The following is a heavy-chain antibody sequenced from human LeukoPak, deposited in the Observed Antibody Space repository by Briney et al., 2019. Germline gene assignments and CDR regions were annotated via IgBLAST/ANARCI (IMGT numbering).Heavy chain of an antibody. CDR1: GYSFTSYW. D-gene: IGHD2-2*01. J-gene: IGHJ6*03. CDR3: ARVRVPASAPWYYYYYMDV. V-gene: IGHV5-51*01. Sequence: GESLKISCKGSGYSFTSYWIGWVRQMPGKGLEWMGIIYPGDSDTRYSPSFQGQVTISADKSISTAYLQWSSLKASDTAMYYCARVRVPASAPWYYYYYMDVWGKGTTVTISS. CDR2: IYPGDSDT.